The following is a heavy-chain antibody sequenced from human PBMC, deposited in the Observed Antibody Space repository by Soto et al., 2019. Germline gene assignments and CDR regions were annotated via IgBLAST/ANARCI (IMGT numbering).Heavy chain of an antibody. J-gene: IGHJ3*02. D-gene: IGHD4-17*01. V-gene: IGHV3-30-3*01. CDR3: ARDPRSGDAFDI. CDR1: GFTFSSYA. CDR2: ISYDGSNK. Sequence: PGGSLRLSCAASGFTFSSYAMHWVRQAPGKGLEWVAVISYDGSNKYYAGSVKGRFTISRDNSKNTLYLQMNSLRAEDTAVYYCARDPRSGDAFDIWGQGTMVTVSS.